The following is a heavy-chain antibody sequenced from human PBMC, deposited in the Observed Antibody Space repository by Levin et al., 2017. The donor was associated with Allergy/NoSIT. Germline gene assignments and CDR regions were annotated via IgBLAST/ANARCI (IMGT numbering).Heavy chain of an antibody. CDR2: IYSSGSA. D-gene: IGHD3-10*01. CDR3: AREGSGSSYDHWFDP. Sequence: LSQTLSLTCSVSGGSIRNQYWSWIRQTAGRGLEWIGRIYSSGSANYNPSLKSRVTISADRSKNQISLKLTSVTAADTAVYYCAREGSGSSYDHWFDPWGQGTLVTVSS. V-gene: IGHV4-4*07. J-gene: IGHJ5*02. CDR1: GGSIRNQY.